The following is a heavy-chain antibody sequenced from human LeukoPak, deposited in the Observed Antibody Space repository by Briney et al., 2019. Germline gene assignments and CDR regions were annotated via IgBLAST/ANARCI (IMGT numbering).Heavy chain of an antibody. D-gene: IGHD3-10*01. J-gene: IGHJ4*02. Sequence: GGSLRLSCAASGFTFSSYAIHWVRQAPGKGLEWVAVISYDGSNKYYADSVKGRFTISRDNSKNTLYLQMNSLRAEDTAVYYCARRAHKDYYGSGSYRYWGQGTLVTVSS. CDR1: GFTFSSYA. CDR3: ARRAHKDYYGSGSYRY. V-gene: IGHV3-30-3*01. CDR2: ISYDGSNK.